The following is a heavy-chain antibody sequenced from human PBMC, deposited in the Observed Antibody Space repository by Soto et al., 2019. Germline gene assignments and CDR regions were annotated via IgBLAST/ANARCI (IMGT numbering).Heavy chain of an antibody. Sequence: SETLSLTCAVSGGSISSGGYSWSWIRQPPGKGLEWIGYMYHSGSTYYNPSLKSRVTISATTVYLELRSLTSEDTAVYYCARDGAVTNAAIRMAYWGQGTLVTVSS. V-gene: IGHV4-30-2*01. D-gene: IGHD4-4*01. J-gene: IGHJ4*02. CDR1: GGSISSGGYS. CDR3: ARDGAVTNAAIRMAY. CDR2: MYHSGST.